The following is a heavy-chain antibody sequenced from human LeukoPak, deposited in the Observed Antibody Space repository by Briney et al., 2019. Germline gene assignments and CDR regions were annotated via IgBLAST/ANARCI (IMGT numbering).Heavy chain of an antibody. V-gene: IGHV3-11*04. CDR2: ISSSGSTI. D-gene: IGHD2-2*01. CDR3: ASRYCSTPTFPYVGVFDY. Sequence: GGSLRLSCAASGFTFSDYYMSWIRQAPGKGLEWVSYISSSGSTIYYADSVKGRFTISRDNAKNSVYLQMNSLRAEETAVYYCASRYCSTPTFPYVGVFDYWGQGALVTVSS. J-gene: IGHJ4*02. CDR1: GFTFSDYY.